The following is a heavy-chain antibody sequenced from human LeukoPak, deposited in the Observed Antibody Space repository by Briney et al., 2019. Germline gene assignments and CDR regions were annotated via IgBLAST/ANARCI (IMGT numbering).Heavy chain of an antibody. Sequence: PGRSLRLSCTASGFTFNSYWMSWVRQAPGKGLEWVANINKDGSEKYYVDSVKGRFTVSRGNGKNSLYLQMNSLRAEDTAVYYCAREGITVALNYYGMDVWGQGTTVTVS. CDR1: GFTFNSYW. D-gene: IGHD6-19*01. V-gene: IGHV3-7*01. CDR2: INKDGSEK. CDR3: AREGITVALNYYGMDV. J-gene: IGHJ6*02.